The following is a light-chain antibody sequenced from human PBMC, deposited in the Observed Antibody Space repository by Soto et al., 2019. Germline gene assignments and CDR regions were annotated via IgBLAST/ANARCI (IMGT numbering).Light chain of an antibody. J-gene: IGKJ4*01. CDR1: QSLLHSYGYNY. V-gene: IGKV2-28*01. Sequence: DIVMTQSPLSLPVTPGEPASSSCRSSQSLLHSYGYNYLDWYLQKRGQPPQLLIYLNSNRSSGVPDRFSGSGSGTDFTLKISRVEAEDVGVHYCMQALQTFGGGTKVEIK. CDR2: LNS. CDR3: MQALQT.